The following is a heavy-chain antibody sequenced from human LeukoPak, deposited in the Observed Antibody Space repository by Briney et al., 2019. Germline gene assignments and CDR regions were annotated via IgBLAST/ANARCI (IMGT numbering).Heavy chain of an antibody. V-gene: IGHV3-23*01. D-gene: IGHD3-22*01. CDR1: GFTSSGHA. CDR2: ISGSGGST. J-gene: IGHJ4*02. CDR3: ARPYFGNGDYSLDY. Sequence: GGSLRLSCAASGFTSSGHAISGVPQAPGKGLEWVSAISGSGGSTYYADSVKGRFTISRDNSMNTLYLQMNSLRDEGTAASYCARPYFGNGDYSLDYWGQGTLVTVSS.